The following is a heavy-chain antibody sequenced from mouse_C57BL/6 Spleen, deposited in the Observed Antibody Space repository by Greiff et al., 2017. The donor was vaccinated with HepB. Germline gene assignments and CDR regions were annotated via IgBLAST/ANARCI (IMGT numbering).Heavy chain of an antibody. CDR2: ISDGGSYT. V-gene: IGHV5-4*01. CDR3: ARDPPLYDGNYPYAMDD. D-gene: IGHD2-1*01. J-gene: IGHJ4*01. CDR1: GFTFSSYA. Sequence: EVQRVESGGGLVKPGGSLKLSCAASGFTFSSYAMSWVRQTPAKRLEWVATISDGGSYTYYPDNVKGRFTISRDNAKNNLYLQISQLKSEDTAMYYCARDPPLYDGNYPYAMDDWGQGTSVTGSS.